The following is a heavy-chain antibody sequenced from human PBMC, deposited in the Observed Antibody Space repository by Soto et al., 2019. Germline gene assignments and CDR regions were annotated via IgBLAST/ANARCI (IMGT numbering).Heavy chain of an antibody. CDR1: GFTFSSYA. J-gene: IGHJ5*01. D-gene: IGHD4-17*01. Sequence: EVHLLESGGGLVQPGGSLRLSCTASGFTFSSYAMTWVRQAPGRGLEGVSGITASGGRTYYADSVKGRFTISRDNSKSKRYLQMNSLRDEDTAVYYCAKDTRYGDYVRWFDSWGQGTLVTVSS. CDR2: ITASGGRT. CDR3: AKDTRYGDYVRWFDS. V-gene: IGHV3-23*01.